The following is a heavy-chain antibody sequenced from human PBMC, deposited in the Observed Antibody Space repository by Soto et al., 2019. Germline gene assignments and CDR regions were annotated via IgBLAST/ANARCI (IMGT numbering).Heavy chain of an antibody. CDR3: AILDWNYGPDAFDI. Sequence: QVQLVQSGAEVKKPGASVKVSCKASGYTFTGYYMHWVRQAPGQGLERMGWINPNSGGTNYAQRFEGWVTMTRDTSISTAYMELSRLRSDDTAVYSCAILDWNYGPDAFDIWGQGTMVTVSS. D-gene: IGHD1-7*01. CDR2: INPNSGGT. J-gene: IGHJ3*02. V-gene: IGHV1-2*04. CDR1: GYTFTGYY.